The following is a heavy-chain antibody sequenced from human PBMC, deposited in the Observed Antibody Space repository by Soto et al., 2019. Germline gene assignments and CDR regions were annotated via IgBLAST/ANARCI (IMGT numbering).Heavy chain of an antibody. D-gene: IGHD1-26*01. CDR1: GGTFSSYA. V-gene: IGHV1-69*13. Sequence: VASVKVSCKASGGTFSSYAISWVRQAPGQGLEWMGGIIPIFGTANYVQKFQGRVTITADESTSTAYMELSSLRSEDTAVYYCARTSGSYKYYYYYYGMDVWGQGTTVTVSS. CDR3: ARTSGSYKYYYYYYGMDV. CDR2: IIPIFGTA. J-gene: IGHJ6*02.